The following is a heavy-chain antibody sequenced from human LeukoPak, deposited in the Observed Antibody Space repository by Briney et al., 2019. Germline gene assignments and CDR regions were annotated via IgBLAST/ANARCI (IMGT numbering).Heavy chain of an antibody. CDR1: GDSISSTSYH. Sequence: SETLSLTCTVSGDSISSTSYHWDWIRQPPGKGLEWIGSIYDSGTTYYNPSLKSRITISVDTSKNQFSLKVSSVTAADTAVYYCASRVYGLGSFNYWGQGTLVTVSS. J-gene: IGHJ4*01. D-gene: IGHD3-10*01. V-gene: IGHV4-39*01. CDR3: ASRVYGLGSFNY. CDR2: IYDSGTT.